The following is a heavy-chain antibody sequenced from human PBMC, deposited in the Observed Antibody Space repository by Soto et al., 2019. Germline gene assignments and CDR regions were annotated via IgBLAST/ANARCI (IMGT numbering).Heavy chain of an antibody. CDR1: GGSFSGYY. D-gene: IGHD3-3*01. CDR3: ARGSLYYDFWSGHRQHNWFDP. J-gene: IGHJ5*02. Sequence: PSDTLSLTCAVYGGSFSGYYWSWIRQPPGKGLEWIGEINHSGSTNYNPSLKSRVTISVDTSKNRFSLKLSSVTAADTAVYYCARGSLYYDFWSGHRQHNWFDPWGERTLVPVS. CDR2: INHSGST. V-gene: IGHV4-34*01.